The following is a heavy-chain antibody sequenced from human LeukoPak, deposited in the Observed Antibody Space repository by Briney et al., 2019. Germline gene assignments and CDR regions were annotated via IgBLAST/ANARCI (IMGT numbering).Heavy chain of an antibody. D-gene: IGHD2-15*01. CDR3: TRVDGSPDY. CDR2: INLKSGNT. CDR1: GYTFTRYD. J-gene: IGHJ4*02. V-gene: IGHV1-8*03. Sequence: ASVKVSCKASGYTFTRYDINWVRQATGQGLEWMGWINLKSGNTGHAQKFQGRVTITRDTSISTVYLELSSLRSEDTALYFCTRVDGSPDYWGQGTLVTVSS.